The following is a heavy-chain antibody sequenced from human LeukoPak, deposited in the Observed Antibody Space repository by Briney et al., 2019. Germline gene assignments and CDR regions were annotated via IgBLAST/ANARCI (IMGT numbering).Heavy chain of an antibody. CDR3: ARRMKDSSGWYNWFDP. CDR2: IYPGDSDT. D-gene: IGHD6-19*01. V-gene: IGHV5-51*01. CDR1: GYSFPGYW. Sequence: GESLKISCKGSGYSFPGYWIGWVRQMPGKSLEWMGIIYPGDSDTRYSPSFQGQVTISVDKSINTAYLQWSSLKASDTAMYYCARRMKDSSGWYNWFDPWGQGTLVTVSS. J-gene: IGHJ5*02.